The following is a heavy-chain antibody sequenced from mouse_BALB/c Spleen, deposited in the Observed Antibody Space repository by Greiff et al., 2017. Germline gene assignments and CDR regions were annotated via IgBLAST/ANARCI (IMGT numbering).Heavy chain of an antibody. CDR3: AREGGSRKYFDY. V-gene: IGHV2-6-7*01. J-gene: IGHJ2*01. D-gene: IGHD1-1*01. CDR2: IWGDGST. CDR1: GFSLTGYG. Sequence: QVQLKESGPGLVAPSQSLSITCTVSGFSLTGYGVNWVRQPPGKGLEWLGMIWGDGSTDYNSALKSRLSISKDNSKSQVFLKMNSLQTDDTARYYCAREGGSRKYFDYWGQGTTLTVSS.